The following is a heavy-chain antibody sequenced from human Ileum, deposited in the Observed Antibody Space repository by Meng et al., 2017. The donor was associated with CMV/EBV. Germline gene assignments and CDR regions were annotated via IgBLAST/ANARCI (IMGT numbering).Heavy chain of an antibody. CDR3: TRVGRSWLTFGGSNY. CDR1: GFTCSEYS. D-gene: IGHD3-3*01. J-gene: IGHJ4*02. V-gene: IGHV3-21*06. CDR2: RSTSSSYI. Sequence: LGFTCSEYSRNWVGRAQGKGLEWVSERSTSSSYISDADSVKGRFTISRDKADNSLYMQLNSLTADDTGIYYCTRVGRSWLTFGGSNYWGQGTLVTVSS.